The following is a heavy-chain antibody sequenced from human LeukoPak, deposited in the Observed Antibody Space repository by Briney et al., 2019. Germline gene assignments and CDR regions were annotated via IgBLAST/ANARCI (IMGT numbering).Heavy chain of an antibody. D-gene: IGHD3-22*01. Sequence: SETLSLTCTVSGGSLNSGRDSWSWVRQSAGKGLEWIGRVSSTGSTNYNAALKSRVAISVDTSKNQFSLKLTSVTAADTAVYYCTRGQWLPVFDFWGQGTLVTVSS. J-gene: IGHJ5*01. CDR2: VSSTGST. CDR3: TRGQWLPVFDF. CDR1: GGSLNSGRDS. V-gene: IGHV4-61*10.